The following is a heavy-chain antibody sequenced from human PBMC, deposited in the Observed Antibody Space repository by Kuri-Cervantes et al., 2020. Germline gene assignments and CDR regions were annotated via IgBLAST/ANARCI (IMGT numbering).Heavy chain of an antibody. CDR3: ARVEVTTNYYYYMDV. Sequence: GGSLRLSCAASGFTFSSYGMHWVRQAPGKGLEWVAVIWYDGSNKYYADSVKGRFTISRDNSKNTLYLQMNSLRAEDTAVYYCARVEVTTNYYYYMDVWGKGTTVTVSS. CDR1: GFTFSSYG. D-gene: IGHD4-17*01. J-gene: IGHJ6*03. CDR2: IWYDGSNK. V-gene: IGHV3-33*01.